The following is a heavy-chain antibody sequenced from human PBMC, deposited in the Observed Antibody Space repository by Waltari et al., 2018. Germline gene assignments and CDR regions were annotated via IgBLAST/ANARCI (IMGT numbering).Heavy chain of an antibody. Sequence: QVQLVESGGGVVQPGRSLRLSCAASGFPFSSYGMHWVRQAPGKGLEWVAVISYDGSNKYYADSVKGRFTISRDNSKNTLYLQMNSLRAEDTAVYYCAKASDYYRYYYMDVWGKGTTVTVSS. D-gene: IGHD3-10*01. CDR3: AKASDYYRYYYMDV. V-gene: IGHV3-30*18. CDR1: GFPFSSYG. CDR2: ISYDGSNK. J-gene: IGHJ6*03.